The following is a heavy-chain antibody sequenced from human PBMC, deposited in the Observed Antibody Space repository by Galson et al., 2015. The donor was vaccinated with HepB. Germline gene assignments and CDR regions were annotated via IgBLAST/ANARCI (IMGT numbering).Heavy chain of an antibody. CDR1: GFTFTSSA. V-gene: IGHV1-58*02. CDR3: AADAYYYGSGNGMDV. CDR2: IVVGSGDT. D-gene: IGHD3-10*01. J-gene: IGHJ6*02. Sequence: SVKVSCKASGFTFTSSAMQWVRQARGQRLEWIGWIVVGSGDTNYAQKFQGRVTITRDMSTSTAYMELTSLRSEDTAVYYCAADAYYYGSGNGMDVWGQGTTVTVSS.